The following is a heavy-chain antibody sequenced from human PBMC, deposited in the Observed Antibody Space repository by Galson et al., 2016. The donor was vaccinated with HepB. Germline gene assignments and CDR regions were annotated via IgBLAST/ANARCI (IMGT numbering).Heavy chain of an antibody. CDR2: IKQDGTEK. Sequence: SLRLSCAASAFTFRSFWMSWVRQAPGKGLEWVANIKQDGTEKYYMDSVKGRFTISRDNAKNSLYLQMNSLRADDTAVYYCARDRGYSGWSDFDYWGQGTLVTVSS. CDR3: ARDRGYSGWSDFDY. D-gene: IGHD6-19*01. CDR1: AFTFRSFW. V-gene: IGHV3-7*03. J-gene: IGHJ4*02.